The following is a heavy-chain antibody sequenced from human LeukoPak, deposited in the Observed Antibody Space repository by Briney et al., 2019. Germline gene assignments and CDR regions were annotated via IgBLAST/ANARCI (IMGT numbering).Heavy chain of an antibody. V-gene: IGHV3-48*01. CDR1: GFTLSSYN. CDR2: IRNSGNTI. Sequence: GGSLRLSCAVSGFTLSSYNMNWVRQAPGKGLEWVSYIRNSGNTIYYADSVKGRFTISRDNSKNTLYLQMNSLRAEDTAVYYCARVIAARDRAWFGELRLYYYSYIDVWGKGTTVTISS. D-gene: IGHD3-10*01. J-gene: IGHJ6*03. CDR3: ARVIAARDRAWFGELRLYYYSYIDV.